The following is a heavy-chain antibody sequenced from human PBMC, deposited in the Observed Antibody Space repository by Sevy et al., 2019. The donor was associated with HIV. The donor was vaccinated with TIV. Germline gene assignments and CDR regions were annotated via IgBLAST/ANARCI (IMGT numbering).Heavy chain of an antibody. CDR3: ARVYCSGGSCYNFDY. V-gene: IGHV4-38-2*02. D-gene: IGHD2-15*01. J-gene: IGHJ4*02. Sequence: SETLSLTCTVSGYSISSGYYWDWIRQPPGKGLEWIGSIYHSGSTYYNPSLKSRVTISVDTSKNQFSLKLSSVTAADTAVYYCARVYCSGGSCYNFDYWGQGTLVTVSS. CDR1: GYSISSGYY. CDR2: IYHSGST.